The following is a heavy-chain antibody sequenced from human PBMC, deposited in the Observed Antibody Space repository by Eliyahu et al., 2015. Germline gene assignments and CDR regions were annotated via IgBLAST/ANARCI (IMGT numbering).Heavy chain of an antibody. V-gene: IGHV3-23*01. Sequence: EVQLLESGGGLVQPGXSLGVSCAASGFXXRSXVMTWVRQAPGKGLGWVASNTGGGSTYYAESVKGRFTISRDNSKNTLYLQLNSLRVEDTAVYYCAKTYYDFRSGYYVDYWGQGSLVTVSS. CDR2: NTGGGST. CDR1: GFXXRSXV. D-gene: IGHD3-3*01. J-gene: IGHJ4*02. CDR3: AKTYYDFRSGYYVDY.